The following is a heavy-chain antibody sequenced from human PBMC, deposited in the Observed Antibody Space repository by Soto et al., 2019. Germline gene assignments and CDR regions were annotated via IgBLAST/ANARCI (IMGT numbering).Heavy chain of an antibody. CDR2: IIPIFGTA. Sequence: QVQLVQSGAEVKKPGSSVKVSCKASGGTFSSYAISWVRQAPGQGLEWMGGIIPIFGTANYAQKFQGRVTITADEYTSKAYMELSSMRSEDTAVYYCARGIKTADAFDIWGQGTMVTVSS. CDR3: ARGIKTADAFDI. D-gene: IGHD1-1*01. J-gene: IGHJ3*02. CDR1: GGTFSSYA. V-gene: IGHV1-69*01.